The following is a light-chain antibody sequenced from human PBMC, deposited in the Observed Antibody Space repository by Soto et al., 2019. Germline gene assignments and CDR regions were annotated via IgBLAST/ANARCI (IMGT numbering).Light chain of an antibody. V-gene: IGLV2-23*01. CDR1: SSDVGRYNL. Sequence: QSALTQPASVSGSPGQSITISCTGTSSDVGRYNLVSWYQQHPGKAPILMIYEGTKRPSGVSNRFSGSKSGNTASLTISGLQAQDEADYYCCSYAGYNSYVFGTGTKLTVL. J-gene: IGLJ1*01. CDR3: CSYAGYNSYV. CDR2: EGT.